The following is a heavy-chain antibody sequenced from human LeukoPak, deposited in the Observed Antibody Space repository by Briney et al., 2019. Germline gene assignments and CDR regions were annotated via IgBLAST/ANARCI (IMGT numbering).Heavy chain of an antibody. V-gene: IGHV3-21*01. CDR1: GFTFSSYS. D-gene: IGHD1-26*01. CDR3: ARDPYNGNYGDSYYYYMDV. Sequence: GGSLRLSCAASGFTFSSYSMNWVRQAPGKGLEWVSSITRSNYIYYADSVKGRFTISRDNAKNSLYLQMNSLRAEDTAIYYCARDPYNGNYGDSYYYYMDVWGKGTTVTISS. CDR2: ITRSNYI. J-gene: IGHJ6*03.